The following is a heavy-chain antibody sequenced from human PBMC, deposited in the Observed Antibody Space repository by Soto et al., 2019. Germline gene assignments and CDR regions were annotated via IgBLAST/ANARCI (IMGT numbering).Heavy chain of an antibody. CDR2: ISYDGSNK. D-gene: IGHD6-13*01. CDR1: GSTFSSYG. V-gene: IGHV3-30*18. CDR3: AKDRVLVAAAGYFDY. Sequence: LRLSCAASGSTFSSYGMHWVRQAPGKGLEWVAVISYDGSNKYYADSVKGRFTISRDNSKNTLYLQMNSLRAEDTAVYYCAKDRVLVAAAGYFDYWGQGTLVTVSS. J-gene: IGHJ4*02.